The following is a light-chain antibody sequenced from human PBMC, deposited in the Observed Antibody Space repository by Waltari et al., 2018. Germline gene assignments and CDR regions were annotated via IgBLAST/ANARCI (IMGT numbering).Light chain of an antibody. CDR3: QQSSSYPPT. CDR1: QNIGSY. J-gene: IGKJ1*01. Sequence: DIQMTQSPSSVSASVCDRVTITCRASQNIGSYLIWYQQKPGKAPNLLIYSASSLQSGVPSRFIGSGSATDFTLTINSLQPDDFATYYCQQSSSYPPTFGQGTQV. CDR2: SAS. V-gene: IGKV1-39*01.